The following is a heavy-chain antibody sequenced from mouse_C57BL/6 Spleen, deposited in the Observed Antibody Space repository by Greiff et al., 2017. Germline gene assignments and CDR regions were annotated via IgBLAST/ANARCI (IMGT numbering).Heavy chain of an antibody. D-gene: IGHD1-1*01. Sequence: QVQLKESGAELVRPGASVTLSCKASGYTFTDYEMHWVKQTPVHGLEWIGAIDPETGGTAYNQKFKGKDILTADKSSSTAYMELRSLTSEDSAVYYCTRELRWYFDVWGTGTTVTVSS. J-gene: IGHJ1*03. CDR1: GYTFTDYE. CDR2: IDPETGGT. V-gene: IGHV1-15*01. CDR3: TRELRWYFDV.